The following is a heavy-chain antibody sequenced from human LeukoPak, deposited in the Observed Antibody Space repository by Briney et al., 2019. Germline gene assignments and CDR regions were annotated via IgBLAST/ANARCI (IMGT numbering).Heavy chain of an antibody. CDR1: GFTFSAYN. CDR2: ISSSSNYI. CDR3: ARDEGVSFDY. V-gene: IGHV3-21*01. J-gene: IGHJ4*02. Sequence: VGSLRLSCAASGFTFSAYNMNWVRQAPGKGLEWVSCISSSSNYIYYADSVKGRFTISRDNAKNSLFLQMNSLRAEDTAVYYCARDEGVSFDYWGQGILVTVSS.